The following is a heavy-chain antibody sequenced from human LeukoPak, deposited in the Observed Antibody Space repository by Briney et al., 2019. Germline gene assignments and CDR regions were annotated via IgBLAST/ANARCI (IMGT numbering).Heavy chain of an antibody. V-gene: IGHV3-48*03. CDR1: GFTFSSYE. CDR2: ISSSCSTI. CDR3: EELGITMIGGV. D-gene: IGHD3-10*02. Sequence: GGSLRLSCAASGFTFSSYEMNWVRQAPGKGLEWVSYISSSCSTIYYADSVKGRFTISRDNAKKSLYLQMNSLRAEDTAVYYCEELGITMIGGVWGKGTTVTISS. J-gene: IGHJ6*04.